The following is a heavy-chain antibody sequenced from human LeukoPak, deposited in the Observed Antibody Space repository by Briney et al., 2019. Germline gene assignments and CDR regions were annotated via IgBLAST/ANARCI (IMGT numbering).Heavy chain of an antibody. CDR3: AIYNAWPDAAVDTIDY. CDR1: GGSISNYY. Sequence: SETLSLTCYVSGGSISNYYWTWIRQPAGKGLEWIGRIYTNGNTNYNPSLKSRVTMSVNTSKNQFSLKLSSVTAADTAVYYCAIYNAWPDAAVDTIDYWGQGTLVTVSS. V-gene: IGHV4-4*07. J-gene: IGHJ4*02. CDR2: IYTNGNT. D-gene: IGHD5-18*01.